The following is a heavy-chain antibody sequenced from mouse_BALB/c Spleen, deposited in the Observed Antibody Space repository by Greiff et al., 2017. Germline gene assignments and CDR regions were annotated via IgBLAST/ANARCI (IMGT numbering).Heavy chain of an antibody. CDR3: ARYHYYGSSYYAMDY. CDR2: IDPANGNT. D-gene: IGHD1-1*01. V-gene: IGHV14-3*02. Sequence: LVESGAELVKPGASVKLSCTASGFNIKDTYMHWVKQRPEQGLEWIGRIDPANGNTKYDPKFQGKATITADTSSNTAYLQLSSLTSEDTAVYYCARYHYYGSSYYAMDYWGQGTSVTVSS. CDR1: GFNIKDTY. J-gene: IGHJ4*01.